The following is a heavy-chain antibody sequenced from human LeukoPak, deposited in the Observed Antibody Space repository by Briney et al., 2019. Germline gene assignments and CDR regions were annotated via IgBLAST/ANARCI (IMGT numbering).Heavy chain of an antibody. CDR2: ISGSGGST. Sequence: GGSLRLSCAASGFPFSNYVMSWVRQAPGKGLEWVSAISGSGGSTYYADSVKGRFTISRDNSKNTLYLQMNSLRAEDTAVYYCARDRAYALNWFDPWGQGTLVTVSS. J-gene: IGHJ5*02. D-gene: IGHD2-2*01. CDR3: ARDRAYALNWFDP. CDR1: GFPFSNYV. V-gene: IGHV3-23*01.